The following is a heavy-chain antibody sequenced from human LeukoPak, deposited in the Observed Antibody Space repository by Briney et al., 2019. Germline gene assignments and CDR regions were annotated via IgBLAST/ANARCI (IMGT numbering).Heavy chain of an antibody. V-gene: IGHV1-3*01. Sequence: ASVKVSCKASGYTFTSYAMHWVRQAPGQRLEWMGWINAGNGNTNYAQKLQGRVTMTTDTSTSTAYMELRSLRSDNTAVYYCARGRASDYWGQGTLVTVSS. CDR1: GYTFTSYA. J-gene: IGHJ4*02. CDR3: ARGRASDY. CDR2: INAGNGNT.